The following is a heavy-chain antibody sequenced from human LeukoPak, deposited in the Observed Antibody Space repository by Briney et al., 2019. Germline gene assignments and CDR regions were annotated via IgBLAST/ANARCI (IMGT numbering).Heavy chain of an antibody. CDR3: ATYDFWSGLGMDV. J-gene: IGHJ6*03. Sequence: PSETLSLTCTVSGGSISSSSYYWGWIRQPPGKGLEWIGSIYYSGSTYYNPSLKSRVTISVDTSKNQFSLKLSSVTAADTAVYYCATYDFWSGLGMDVWGKGTTVTVSS. CDR2: IYYSGST. V-gene: IGHV4-39*07. CDR1: GGSISSSSYY. D-gene: IGHD3-3*01.